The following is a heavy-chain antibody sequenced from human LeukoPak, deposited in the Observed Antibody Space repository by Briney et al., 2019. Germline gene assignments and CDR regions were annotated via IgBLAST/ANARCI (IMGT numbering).Heavy chain of an antibody. CDR1: GFTFSSYA. V-gene: IGHV3-30*04. D-gene: IGHD5-24*01. Sequence: GGSLRLSCAASGFTFSSYAMHWVRQAPGKGLEWVAVISYDGSNKYYADSVKGRFTISRDNSKNTLYLQMNSLRAEDTAVYYCARQRRDGYNLAVKYFDYWGQGTLVTVSS. CDR2: ISYDGSNK. J-gene: IGHJ4*02. CDR3: ARQRRDGYNLAVKYFDY.